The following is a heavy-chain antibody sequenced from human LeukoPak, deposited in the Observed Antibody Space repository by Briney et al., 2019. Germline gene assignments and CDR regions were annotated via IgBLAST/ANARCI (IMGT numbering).Heavy chain of an antibody. CDR1: GYTFTFYY. CDR2: INPNSGT. J-gene: IGHJ4*02. CDR3: AKDTGNFNLGDH. Sequence: ASVKVSCTASGYTFTFYYMHWVRQAPGQGLEWMGWINPNSGTHYAQKVQGRVSMTTDTSISTANMELTRLRSDAAAVYYCAKDTGNFNLGDHWGQGTQVSVSS. V-gene: IGHV1-2*02. D-gene: IGHD5-18*01.